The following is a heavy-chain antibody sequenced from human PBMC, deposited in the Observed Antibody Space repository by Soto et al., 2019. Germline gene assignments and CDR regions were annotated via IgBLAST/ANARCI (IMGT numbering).Heavy chain of an antibody. D-gene: IGHD3-3*01. J-gene: IGHJ6*02. CDR2: IKSKTDGGTT. CDR3: TTLSITIFGVVLMDV. CDR1: GFTFSNAW. Sequence: GGSLRLSCAASGFTFSNAWMNWVRQAPGKGLEWVGRIKSKTDGGTTDYAAPVKGGFTISRDDSKNTLYLQMNSLKTEDTAVYYCTTLSITIFGVVLMDVWGQGTTVTVSS. V-gene: IGHV3-15*07.